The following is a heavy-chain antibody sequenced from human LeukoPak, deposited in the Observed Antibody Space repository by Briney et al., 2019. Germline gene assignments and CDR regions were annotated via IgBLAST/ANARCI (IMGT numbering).Heavy chain of an antibody. D-gene: IGHD6-13*01. V-gene: IGHV3-20*04. J-gene: IGHJ4*02. CDR2: IGWNGGST. Sequence: RPGGSLRLSCAASGFTFDDYGMTWVRQAPGKGLEWVSGIGWNGGSTGYADSVKGRVTISRDNAKNSVYLQMNNLRVEDTALYYCASQIAAAGPDYWGQGTLVTVSS. CDR3: ASQIAAAGPDY. CDR1: GFTFDDYG.